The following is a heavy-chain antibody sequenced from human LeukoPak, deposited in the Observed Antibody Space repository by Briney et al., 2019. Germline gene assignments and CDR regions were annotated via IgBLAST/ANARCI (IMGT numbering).Heavy chain of an antibody. D-gene: IGHD2-21*01. CDR2: IFHSGKT. V-gene: IGHV4-38-2*01. CDR3: ARGDIPDF. J-gene: IGHJ4*02. CDR1: GYSISSGYY. Sequence: PSETLSLTCGVSGYSISSGYYWGWIRQSPGKGLEWIGSIFHSGKTYYTLSLKSRVTISVDTSKNQFSLKLSSVTAADTAVYYCARGDIPDFWGQGTLVTVSS.